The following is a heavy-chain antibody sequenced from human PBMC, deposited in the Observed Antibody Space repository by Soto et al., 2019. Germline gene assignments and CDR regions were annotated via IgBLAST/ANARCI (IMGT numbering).Heavy chain of an antibody. CDR1: GFSFNNAW. J-gene: IGHJ6*03. D-gene: IGHD3-3*01. CDR3: SADAKTIFAAPIIHQTYMDI. V-gene: IGHV3-15*04. Sequence: VHLVESGGGLVKPGGSLRLSCAASGFSFNNAWMNWVRQAPGKGLEWIGRIESKTDGGTTDYAAPVKGRFTISRDDSNNTLYLQMNILKIEDTAVYYCSADAKTIFAAPIIHQTYMDISGKATTLTVSS. CDR2: IESKTDGGTT.